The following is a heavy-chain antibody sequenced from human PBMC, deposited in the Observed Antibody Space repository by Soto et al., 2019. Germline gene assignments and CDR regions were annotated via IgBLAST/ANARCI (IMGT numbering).Heavy chain of an antibody. CDR3: ARPRQGGLITSFFVS. V-gene: IGHV4-39*01. J-gene: IGHJ5*02. Sequence: QLQLQESGPGLAKPSETLSLTCTVSGVPFSSSRYYWGWIRQSPGKGLESIGSVYSSGSTYYNPSPETSVTISVDTARNQSSLRLPSCKAAHTATYCCARPRQGGLITSFFVSWGQGSLVTVPS. CDR1: GVPFSSSRYY. D-gene: IGHD3-16*01. CDR2: VYSSGST.